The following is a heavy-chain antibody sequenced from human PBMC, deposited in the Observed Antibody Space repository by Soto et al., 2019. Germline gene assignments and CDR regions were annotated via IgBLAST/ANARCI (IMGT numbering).Heavy chain of an antibody. J-gene: IGHJ2*01. CDR3: ASFFFFFQAEDGIRDTVPVSAFLLNRSSDL. Sequence: TPGKGLEWIGYIYYSGSTYYNPSLKSRVTISVDTSKNQFSLKRSSLTSADTALYYCASFFFFFQAEDGIRDTVPVSAFLLNRSSDL. D-gene: IGHD2-15*01. V-gene: IGHV4-30-4*01. CDR2: IYYSGST.